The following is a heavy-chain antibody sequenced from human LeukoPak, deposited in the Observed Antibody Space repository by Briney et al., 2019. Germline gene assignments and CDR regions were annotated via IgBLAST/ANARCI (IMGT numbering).Heavy chain of an antibody. V-gene: IGHV4-59*01. J-gene: IGHJ4*02. CDR1: GGSIGSYY. CDR2: IYDSGST. CDR3: ARDPSYDSSGYLDY. D-gene: IGHD3-22*01. Sequence: SETLSLTCTVSGGSIGSYYWSWIRQPPGKGLEWIGYIYDSGSTNYNPSLKSRVTISVDTSKNQFSLKLNSVTAADTAVYYCARDPSYDSSGYLDYWGQGTLVTVSS.